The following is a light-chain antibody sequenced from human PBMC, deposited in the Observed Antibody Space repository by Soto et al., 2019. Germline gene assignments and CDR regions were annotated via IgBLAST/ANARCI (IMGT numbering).Light chain of an antibody. J-gene: IGLJ2*01. Sequence: QSVLTQPASVSGSPGQSSTISCTGTSSDVGGYNYVSWYQQHPGTAPRLLIYGVSNRPSGVSNRFSGSKSGNTASLTISGLQAEDEADYYSSSYTSSSMVFGGGTKLTV. CDR3: SSYTSSSMV. CDR2: GVS. V-gene: IGLV2-14*01. CDR1: SSDVGGYNY.